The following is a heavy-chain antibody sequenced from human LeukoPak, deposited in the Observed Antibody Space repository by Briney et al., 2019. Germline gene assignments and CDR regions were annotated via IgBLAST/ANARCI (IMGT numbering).Heavy chain of an antibody. J-gene: IGHJ3*02. Sequence: SETLSLTCTVSGASFSYTTYYWAWFRQPPGKGLEWIASIYFSETKYNPSLKSRITISGDTSKNHFSLKLTSVTATDTAVYYCASPSKLVLSRGAFDIWGQGTVVTVSA. V-gene: IGHV4-39*02. CDR1: GASFSYTTYY. D-gene: IGHD3-10*01. CDR3: ASPSKLVLSRGAFDI. CDR2: IYFSET.